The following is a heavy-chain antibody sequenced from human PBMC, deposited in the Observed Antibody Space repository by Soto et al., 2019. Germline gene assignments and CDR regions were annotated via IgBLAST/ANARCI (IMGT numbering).Heavy chain of an antibody. CDR1: GYTFTVQY. D-gene: IGHD3-16*01. CDR2: IIPSSGGT. Sequence: QVQLVQSGAEVRKPGASVKVSCKASGYTFTVQYLHWARQAPGEGLQWMGWIIPSSGGTRYSQYFQGRVTMTRDTSISIAYMEMSSLTSDDTAIYYCARDPSTSSFGGGFDLWGQGTMVTVSS. CDR3: ARDPSTSSFGGGFDL. J-gene: IGHJ3*01. V-gene: IGHV1-2*02.